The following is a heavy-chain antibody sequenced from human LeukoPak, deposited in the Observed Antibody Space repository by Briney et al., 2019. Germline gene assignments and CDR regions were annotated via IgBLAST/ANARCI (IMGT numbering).Heavy chain of an antibody. D-gene: IGHD3-10*01. CDR3: ARGRVMVYYYYGMDV. CDR1: GGSFSGYY. V-gene: IGHV4-34*01. Sequence: SETLSLTCAVYGGSFSGYYWSWIRQPPGKGREWIGEINHSGSTNYNPSLKSRVTISVDTSKNQFSLKLSSVTAADTAVYYCARGRVMVYYYYGMDVWGQGTTVTVSS. J-gene: IGHJ6*02. CDR2: INHSGST.